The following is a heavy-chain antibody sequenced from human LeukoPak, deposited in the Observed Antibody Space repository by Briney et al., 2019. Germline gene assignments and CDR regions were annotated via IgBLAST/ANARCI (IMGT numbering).Heavy chain of an antibody. J-gene: IGHJ4*02. CDR1: GYTFTGYY. Sequence: VASVKISCKASGYTFTGYYMHWVRQATGQGREWMGWNNPNNGGSNYAQKFWGRVTMTRDTSISTAYMELSRLRSDDTAVYYCARVSWDSSGYYFDYWGQGTLVTVSS. V-gene: IGHV1-2*02. CDR2: NNPNNGGS. CDR3: ARVSWDSSGYYFDY. D-gene: IGHD3-22*01.